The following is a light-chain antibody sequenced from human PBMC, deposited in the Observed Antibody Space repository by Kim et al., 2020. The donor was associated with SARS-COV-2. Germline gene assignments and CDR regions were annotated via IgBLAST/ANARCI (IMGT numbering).Light chain of an antibody. CDR3: QQYGSSPLT. J-gene: IGKJ4*01. CDR2: AAY. CDR1: QSVSSSN. V-gene: IGKV3-20*01. Sequence: GKRATLACRARQSVSSSNLALYQQKAGQAPRLLIYAAYRRATDIPDRFSGSESGTDFTLTISRLEPEDCALYYCQQYGSSPLTFGGGTKVDIK.